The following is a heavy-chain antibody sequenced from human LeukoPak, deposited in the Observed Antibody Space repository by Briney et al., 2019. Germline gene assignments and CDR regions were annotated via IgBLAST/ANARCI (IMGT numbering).Heavy chain of an antibody. CDR2: ISSSSSYI. Sequence: GGSLRLSCAASGFTFSSYSMSWVRQAPGRGLECVSSISSSSSYIYYADSVKGRVTISRDNAKNSLYLQMNSLRAEETAVYYCASDHLMITFGGVIAGAFDIWGQGTMVTVSS. CDR1: GFTFSSYS. V-gene: IGHV3-21*01. D-gene: IGHD3-16*02. CDR3: ASDHLMITFGGVIAGAFDI. J-gene: IGHJ3*02.